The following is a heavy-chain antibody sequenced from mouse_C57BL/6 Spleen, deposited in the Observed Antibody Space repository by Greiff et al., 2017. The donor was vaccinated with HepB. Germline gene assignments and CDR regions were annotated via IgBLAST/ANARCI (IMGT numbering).Heavy chain of an antibody. V-gene: IGHV1-69*01. CDR1: GYTFTSYW. J-gene: IGHJ4*01. CDR2: IDPSDSYT. Sequence: VQLQQPGAELVMPGASVKLSCKASGYTFTSYWMHWVKQRPGQGLEWIGEIDPSDSYTNYNQKFKGKSTLTVDKSSSTAYMQLSSLTSEDSAVYYCARSTFMDYWGQGTSVTVSS. CDR3: ARSTFMDY.